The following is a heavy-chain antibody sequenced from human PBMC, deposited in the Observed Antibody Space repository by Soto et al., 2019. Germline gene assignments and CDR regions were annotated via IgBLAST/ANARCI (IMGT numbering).Heavy chain of an antibody. CDR1: GYTFTGYY. CDR2: INPNSGGT. Sequence: ASVKVSCKASGYTFTGYYMHWVRQAPGQGLEWMGWINPNSGGTNYAQKFQGRVTMTRDTSINTAYMELSRLRSDDTAVYYCARDKYYDSSGYYYPTDAFDIGGQGTMVTVSS. V-gene: IGHV1-2*02. CDR3: ARDKYYDSSGYYYPTDAFDI. J-gene: IGHJ3*02. D-gene: IGHD3-22*01.